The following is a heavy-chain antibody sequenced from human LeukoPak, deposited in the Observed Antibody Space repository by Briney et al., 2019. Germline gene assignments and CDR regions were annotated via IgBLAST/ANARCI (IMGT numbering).Heavy chain of an antibody. V-gene: IGHV3-7*01. CDR1: GFTFSSYW. J-gene: IGHJ4*02. D-gene: IGHD2-15*01. CDR2: IKQDGSEK. CDR3: ARVSLLGYGSSGPFDY. Sequence: HPGGSLRLSCAASGFTFSSYWMSWVRQAPGKGLEWVANIKQDGSEKYYVDSVKGRFTISRDNAKNSLYLQMNSLRAEDTAVYYCARVSLLGYGSSGPFDYWGQGTLVTVSS.